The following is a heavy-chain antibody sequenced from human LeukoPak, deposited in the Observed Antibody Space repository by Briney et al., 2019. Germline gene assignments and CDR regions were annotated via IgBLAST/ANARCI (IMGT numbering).Heavy chain of an antibody. V-gene: IGHV1-46*01. CDR2: IKPSGGST. D-gene: IGHD2/OR15-2a*01. J-gene: IGHJ4*02. CDR1: GYTFTSYY. CDR3: VREVPENFNFEY. Sequence: ASVKVSCKASGYTFTSYYTHWVRQAPGQGLEGMGIIKPSGGSTLYAQKFQGRVTVTSDMSTSTVYVELSSLRSEDTAVYYCVREVPENFNFEYWGQGTLVTVSS.